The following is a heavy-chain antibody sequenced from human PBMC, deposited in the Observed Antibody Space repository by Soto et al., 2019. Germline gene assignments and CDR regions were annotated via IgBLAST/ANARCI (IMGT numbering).Heavy chain of an antibody. CDR2: ISGSGGST. J-gene: IGHJ4*02. D-gene: IGHD6-19*01. V-gene: IGHV3-23*01. Sequence: ESGGGLVKPGGSLRLSCAASGFTFSSYSMNWVRQAPGKGLEWVSAISGSGGSTYYADSVKGRFTISRDNSKNTLYLQMNSLRAEDTAVYYCAKVMRLRKIAVAGTGTYYFDYWGQGTLVTVSS. CDR1: GFTFSSYS. CDR3: AKVMRLRKIAVAGTGTYYFDY.